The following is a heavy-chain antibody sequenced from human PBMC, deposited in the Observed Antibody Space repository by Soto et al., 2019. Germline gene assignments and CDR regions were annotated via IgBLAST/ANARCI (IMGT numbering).Heavy chain of an antibody. CDR1: GFTFDDYG. V-gene: IGHV3-20*04. J-gene: IGHJ4*02. Sequence: EVQLVESGGGVVRPGGSLRLSCVASGFTFDDYGMSWVRQVPGKGLEWVSGVNWHGGTTHYADSVKGRFTISRDNAQNALYLQMNSRTADDKALYFCATSQSPMVRGVIEGFDYWGQGTLLIVSS. CDR2: VNWHGGTT. D-gene: IGHD3-10*01. CDR3: ATSQSPMVRGVIEGFDY.